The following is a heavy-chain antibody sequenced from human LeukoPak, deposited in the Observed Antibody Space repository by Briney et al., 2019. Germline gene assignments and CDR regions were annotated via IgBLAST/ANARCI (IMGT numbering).Heavy chain of an antibody. CDR2: IYHSGST. J-gene: IGHJ4*02. CDR1: GCSISSGGYS. V-gene: IGHV4-30-2*01. D-gene: IGHD6-13*01. Sequence: SGTLSLTCAVSGCSISSGGYSWSWIRQPPGKGLEWIGYIYHSGSTYYNPSLKSRVTISVDTSRNQFSLKLSSVTAADTAVYYCAREGGGKIIAAAGTMEEDYWGQGTLVTVSS. CDR3: AREGGGKIIAAAGTMEEDY.